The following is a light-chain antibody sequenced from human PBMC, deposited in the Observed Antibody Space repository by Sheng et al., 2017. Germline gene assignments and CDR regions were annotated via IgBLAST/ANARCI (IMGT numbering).Light chain of an antibody. CDR1: SSNIGAGYD. V-gene: IGLV1-40*01. CDR2: GNN. J-gene: IGLJ3*02. CDR3: QSYDTSLSWV. Sequence: QSVLTQPPSVSGAPGQRVTISCTGSSSNIGAGYDVHWYQQLPGTAPKLLIYGNNNRPSGVPDRFSGSKSGTSASLAITGLQADDEADFYCQSYDTSLSWVFGGGTKLTVL.